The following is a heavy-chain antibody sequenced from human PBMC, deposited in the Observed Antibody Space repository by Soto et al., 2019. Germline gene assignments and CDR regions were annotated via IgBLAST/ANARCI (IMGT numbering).Heavy chain of an antibody. CDR1: GYTFTSYG. V-gene: IGHV1-18*01. CDR2: ISAYNGHT. CDR3: AREFVAVARTLEPYYYYYMDV. D-gene: IGHD6-19*01. Sequence: QVQLVQSGAEVKKPGASVKVSCKASGYTFTSYGISWVRQAPGQGLEWMGWISAYNGHTNYAQKRQGRVTMTTTAYTSTAYMELRSLRSDDTAVYYCAREFVAVARTLEPYYYYYMDVWGKGTTVTVSS. J-gene: IGHJ6*03.